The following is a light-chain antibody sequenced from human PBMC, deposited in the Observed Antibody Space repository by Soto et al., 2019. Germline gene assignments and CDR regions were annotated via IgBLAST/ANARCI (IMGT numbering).Light chain of an antibody. Sequence: DIQMTQSPSSVSASVGDRVTITCRASQEISHFLAWYQQRPGKVPKLLIYGASTLYGGVPSRFSGSGSGTDFALTITSLQAEDFATYYCQQLRMYPSTFGGGTKVDIK. CDR3: QQLRMYPST. J-gene: IGKJ4*01. CDR2: GAS. CDR1: QEISHF. V-gene: IGKV1-17*03.